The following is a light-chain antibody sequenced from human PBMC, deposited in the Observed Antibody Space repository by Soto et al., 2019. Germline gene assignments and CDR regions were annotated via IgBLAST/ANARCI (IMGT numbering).Light chain of an antibody. J-gene: IGKJ1*01. Sequence: DILLTQSPSSLSASVGDRVTITCRASQNINTYLHWYQPKPGRAPNLLISGASVLLSGVPSRFVGSGSGTEFTLTVTSLQPDDFATYYCQQTYNTPRTFGQGTNVEAK. CDR1: QNINTY. CDR3: QQTYNTPRT. CDR2: GAS. V-gene: IGKV1-39*01.